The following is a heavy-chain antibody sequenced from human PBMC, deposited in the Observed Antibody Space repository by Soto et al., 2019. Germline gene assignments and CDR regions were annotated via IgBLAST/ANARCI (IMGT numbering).Heavy chain of an antibody. CDR3: ARVDCSWYWFDP. CDR1: GGSISSGGYY. CDR2: IYYSGST. V-gene: IGHV4-31*03. D-gene: IGHD6-13*01. J-gene: IGHJ5*02. Sequence: SETLSLTCTVSGGSISSGGYYWSWIRQHPGKGLEWIGHIYYSGSTYYNPSLKSRVTISVDTSKNQFSLKLSSVTAADTAVYYCARVDCSWYWFDPWGQGTLVTVSS.